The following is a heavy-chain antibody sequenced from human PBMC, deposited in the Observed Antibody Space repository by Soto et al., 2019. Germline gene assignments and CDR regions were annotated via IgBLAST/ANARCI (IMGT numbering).Heavy chain of an antibody. J-gene: IGHJ6*02. V-gene: IGHV3-48*03. CDR3: ARDQFTMVRGVHPVRTYYYGMDV. D-gene: IGHD3-10*01. CDR1: GFTFSSYE. Sequence: GGSLRLSCAASGFTFSSYEMNWVRQAPGKGLEWVSYISSSGSTIYYADSVKGRFTISRDNAKNSLYLQMNSLRAEDTAVYYCARDQFTMVRGVHPVRTYYYGMDVWGQGTTVTV. CDR2: ISSSGSTI.